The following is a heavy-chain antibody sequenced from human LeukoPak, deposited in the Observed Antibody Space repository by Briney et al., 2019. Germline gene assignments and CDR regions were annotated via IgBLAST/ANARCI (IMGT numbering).Heavy chain of an antibody. CDR3: ARDENRRNPPYY. D-gene: IGHD1-14*01. CDR2: IITSSSYI. CDR1: GFTFSRYS. J-gene: IGHJ4*02. Sequence: GGSLRLSCAASGFTFSRYSMNWVRQAPGKGLEWVSSIITSSSYIYSADSVNGRFTISRDNANNSLYLQMNSLRAEDTAVYYCARDENRRNPPYYCGQGTLVTVSS. V-gene: IGHV3-21*06.